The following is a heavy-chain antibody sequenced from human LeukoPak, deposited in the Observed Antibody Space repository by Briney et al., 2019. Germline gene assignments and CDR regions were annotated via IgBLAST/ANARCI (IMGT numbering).Heavy chain of an antibody. J-gene: IGHJ4*02. CDR2: TSAHNDDT. D-gene: IGHD1-1*01. V-gene: IGHV1-18*01. CDR1: GCTFTSYG. Sequence: ASVKVSCKASGCTFTSYGISWVRQAPGQGLEWMGWTSAHNDDTNYAETLQGRLTMTTDISTSTAYMELTSLRSDDTAVYYCARDWDSRNDYFDPWGQGTLVIVSS. CDR3: ARDWDSRNDYFDP.